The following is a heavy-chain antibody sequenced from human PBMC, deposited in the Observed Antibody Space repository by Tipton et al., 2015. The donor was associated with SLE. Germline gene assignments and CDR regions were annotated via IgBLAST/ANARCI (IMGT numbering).Heavy chain of an antibody. D-gene: IGHD2-8*01. V-gene: IGHV4-4*07. CDR3: ARFRPPARGVFDI. Sequence: TLSLTCTVSGGSISSYDWSWIRQPAGKGLEWIGRINNSGNTNYNSSLKSRVTISVDTSENQFSLKLSSVTGADTATYYCARFRPPARGVFDIWGQGTMVIVSA. CDR2: INNSGNT. CDR1: GGSISSYD. J-gene: IGHJ3*02.